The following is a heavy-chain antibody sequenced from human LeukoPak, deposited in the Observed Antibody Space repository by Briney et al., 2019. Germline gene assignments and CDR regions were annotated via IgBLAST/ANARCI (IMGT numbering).Heavy chain of an antibody. CDR3: ARDVGVSSSWYSRYYYYYGMDV. Sequence: TSETLSLTCTVSGGPIGTYFWSWIRQSPGKGLEWIGYIYYIGSTNYNPSLKSRVTISADTSKNQFSLKLSSVTAADTAVYYCARDVGVSSSWYSRYYYYYGMDVWGQGTTVTVSS. J-gene: IGHJ6*02. V-gene: IGHV4-59*01. D-gene: IGHD6-13*01. CDR2: IYYIGST. CDR1: GGPIGTYF.